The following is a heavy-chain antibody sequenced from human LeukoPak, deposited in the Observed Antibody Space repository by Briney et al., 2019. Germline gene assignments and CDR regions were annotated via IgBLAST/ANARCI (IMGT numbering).Heavy chain of an antibody. J-gene: IGHJ6*02. Sequence: PGGSLRLSCAASGFTFSSSAMSWVRQAPGKGLEWVSVIYSGGSTYYADSVKGRFTISRDNSKNTLYLQMNSLRAEDTAVYYCARDLRNGMDVWGQGTTVTVSS. V-gene: IGHV3-53*01. CDR3: ARDLRNGMDV. CDR1: GFTFSSSA. CDR2: IYSGGST.